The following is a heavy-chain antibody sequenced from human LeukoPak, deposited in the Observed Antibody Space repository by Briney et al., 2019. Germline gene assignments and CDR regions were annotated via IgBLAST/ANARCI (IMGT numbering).Heavy chain of an antibody. Sequence: GASVKVSCKASGYTFTSYYMHWVRQAPGQGLEWMGIINPDGGSASYAQRFQGRVTMTRDTSTTTVYMELTSLRSEDTAVYYCARDYYYDSSGYYTYYFDYWGQGTQVTVSS. D-gene: IGHD3-22*01. CDR3: ARDYYYDSSGYYTYYFDY. J-gene: IGHJ4*02. CDR1: GYTFTSYY. CDR2: INPDGGSA. V-gene: IGHV1-46*01.